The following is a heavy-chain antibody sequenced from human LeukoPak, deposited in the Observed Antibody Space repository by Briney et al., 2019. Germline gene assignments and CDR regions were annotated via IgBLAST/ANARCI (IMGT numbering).Heavy chain of an antibody. Sequence: ASVKVSCKASGYTFTGYYMHWVRQAPGQGLEWMGWINPNSGGTSYAQKFQGRVTMTRDTSISTAYMELSRLRSDDTAVYYCARVRDTAMVRPRPHPFDYWGQGTLVTVSS. CDR1: GYTFTGYY. CDR3: ARVRDTAMVRPRPHPFDY. V-gene: IGHV1-2*02. D-gene: IGHD5-18*01. J-gene: IGHJ4*02. CDR2: INPNSGGT.